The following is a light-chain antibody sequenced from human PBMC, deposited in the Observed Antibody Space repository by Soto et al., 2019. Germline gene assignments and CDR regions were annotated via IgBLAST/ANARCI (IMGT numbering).Light chain of an antibody. Sequence: EIVVTQSPGTLSLSPGERATLSCRDGQSVSRGCLAWYQQKPGQAPRLLIYGTSSRATGIPDRFSASGSGTDFTLTISRLEPEDSALYYCQQYDRVPPITFGQGTRLEI. CDR1: QSVSRGC. CDR3: QQYDRVPPIT. V-gene: IGKV3-20*01. J-gene: IGKJ5*01. CDR2: GTS.